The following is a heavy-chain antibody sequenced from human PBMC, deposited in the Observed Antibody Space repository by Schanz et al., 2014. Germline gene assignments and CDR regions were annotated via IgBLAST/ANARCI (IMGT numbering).Heavy chain of an antibody. CDR1: GDSISGYY. CDR3: ARGIQAWLQWYFDY. D-gene: IGHD5-18*01. CDR2: IHKSGNT. V-gene: IGHV4-4*08. J-gene: IGHJ4*02. Sequence: QVQLQESGPGLVKPSETLSLTCTVSGDSISGYYWNWIRQPPGKGLEWIGYIHKSGNTNYNPSLRSEFTMPRTTSKTQFPITLSLVTAADTAVYYCARGIQAWLQWYFDYWGQGTLVTVSS.